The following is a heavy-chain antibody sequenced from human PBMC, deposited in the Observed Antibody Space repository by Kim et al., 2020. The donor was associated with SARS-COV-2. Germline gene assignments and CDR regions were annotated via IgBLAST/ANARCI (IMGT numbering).Heavy chain of an antibody. CDR2: IIPIFGTA. J-gene: IGHJ4*02. CDR1: GGTFSSYA. V-gene: IGHV1-69*13. D-gene: IGHD4-17*01. Sequence: SVKVSCKASGGTFSSYAISWVRQAPGQGLEWMGGIIPIFGTANYAQKFQGRVTITADESTSTAYMELSSLRSEDTAVYYCARDDPHNGDYPVWYFDYWGQGTLVTVSS. CDR3: ARDDPHNGDYPVWYFDY.